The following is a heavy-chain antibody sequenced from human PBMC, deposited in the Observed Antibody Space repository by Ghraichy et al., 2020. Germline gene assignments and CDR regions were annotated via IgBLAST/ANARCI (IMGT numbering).Heavy chain of an antibody. V-gene: IGHV2-5*01. CDR2: IYWNDDK. Sequence: SGPTLVKPTQTLTLTCTFSGFSLSTSGVGVGWIRQPPGKALEWLALIYWNDDKRYSPSLKSRLTITKDTSKNQVVLTMTNMDPVDTATYYCAHRHFESYYGGNSDAFDIWGQGTMVTVSS. D-gene: IGHD4-23*01. J-gene: IGHJ3*02. CDR1: GFSLSTSGVG. CDR3: AHRHFESYYGGNSDAFDI.